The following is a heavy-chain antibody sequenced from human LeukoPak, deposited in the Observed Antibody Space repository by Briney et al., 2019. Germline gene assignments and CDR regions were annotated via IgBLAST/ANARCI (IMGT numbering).Heavy chain of an antibody. CDR3: ARVPSGRYGSGSYYDY. CDR2: ISSSSSYI. D-gene: IGHD3-10*01. Sequence: PGGSLRLSCAASGFTFSSYSMNWVRQAPGKGLEWVSSISSSSSYIYYADSVKGRFTISRDDAKNSLYLQMNSLRAEDTAVYYCARVPSGRYGSGSYYDYWGQGTLVTVSS. V-gene: IGHV3-21*01. CDR1: GFTFSSYS. J-gene: IGHJ4*02.